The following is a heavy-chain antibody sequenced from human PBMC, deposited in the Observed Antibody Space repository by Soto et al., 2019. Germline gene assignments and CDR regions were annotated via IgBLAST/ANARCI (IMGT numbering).Heavy chain of an antibody. CDR3: ARGDVDLGGFDY. CDR2: IYYSGST. Sequence: PSETLSLTCSVSGGSISSGDYYWSWIRQPPGKGLEWIGYIYYSGSTYYNPSLKSRVTISVDTSKNQFSLKLSSVTAADTAVYYCARGDVDLGGFDYWGQGTLVTVSS. J-gene: IGHJ4*02. V-gene: IGHV4-30-4*01. D-gene: IGHD5-12*01. CDR1: GGSISSGDYY.